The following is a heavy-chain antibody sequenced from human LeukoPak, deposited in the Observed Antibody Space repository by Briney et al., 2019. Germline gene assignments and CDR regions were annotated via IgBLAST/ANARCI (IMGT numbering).Heavy chain of an antibody. D-gene: IGHD3-3*01. J-gene: IGHJ4*02. CDR1: GDSVSSNSAA. CDR2: TYYRSKWYN. CDR3: ARDRKGLSRFLEWLLEPDY. V-gene: IGHV6-1*01. Sequence: SQTLSLTCAISGDSVSSNSAAWNWIRQSPSRGLEWLGRTYYRSKWYNDYAVSVKSRITINPDTSKNQFSLRLNSVTPEDTAVYYCARDRKGLSRFLEWLLEPDYWGQGTLVTVSS.